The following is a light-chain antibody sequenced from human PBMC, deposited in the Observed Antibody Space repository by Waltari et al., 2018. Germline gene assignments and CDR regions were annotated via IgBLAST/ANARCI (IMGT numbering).Light chain of an antibody. CDR1: QSVGSY. Sequence: IKMTQSPSSLSASVGDRVTITCRASQSVGSYLNWYRQKSGKAPRLLIYAASDLQSGVPSRFRGSGSETDFTLTISPLQPEDFATYYCQQSYKTLPTFGGGTKVEIK. J-gene: IGKJ4*01. CDR2: AAS. V-gene: IGKV1-39*01. CDR3: QQSYKTLPT.